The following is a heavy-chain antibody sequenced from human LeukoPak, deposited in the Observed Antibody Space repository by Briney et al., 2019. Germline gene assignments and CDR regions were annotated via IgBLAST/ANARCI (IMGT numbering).Heavy chain of an antibody. Sequence: GGSLRLSCAASGFTFSSYAMSWVRQAPGMGLEWVSAIGGSDGNTYYADSVKGRFTISRDNSKNSLYLQINSLRAADTAVYYCAKVQYSDYDMNFDSWGQGTLVTVSS. CDR1: GFTFSSYA. CDR2: IGGSDGNT. CDR3: AKVQYSDYDMNFDS. J-gene: IGHJ4*02. V-gene: IGHV3-23*01. D-gene: IGHD5-12*01.